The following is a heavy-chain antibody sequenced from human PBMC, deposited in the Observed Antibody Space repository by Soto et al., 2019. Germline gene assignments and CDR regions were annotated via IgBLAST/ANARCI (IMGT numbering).Heavy chain of an antibody. CDR3: ASGGRGGNYYGLDV. J-gene: IGHJ6*02. D-gene: IGHD3-16*01. Sequence: GGSLRLSCAASGFTFSSYAMHWVRQAPGKGLEWVAVISYDGSNKYYADSVKGRFTISRENSKNTLYLQMNSLRAEDTAVYYCASGGRGGNYYGLDVWGQGTTVTVSS. CDR1: GFTFSSYA. CDR2: ISYDGSNK. V-gene: IGHV3-30-3*01.